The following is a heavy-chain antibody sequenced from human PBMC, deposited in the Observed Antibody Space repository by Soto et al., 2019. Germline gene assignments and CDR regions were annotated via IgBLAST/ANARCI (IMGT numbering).Heavy chain of an antibody. V-gene: IGHV3-30*18. CDR2: ISYDGSNK. Sequence: QVQLVESGGGVVQPGRSLRLSCAASGFTFSSYGMHWVRQAPGKGLEWVAVISYDGSNKYYADSVKGRFTISRDNSKNTLYLQMNSLRAEDTAVYYCAKLPLLIAAAEMVDYWGQGTLVTVSS. CDR1: GFTFSSYG. CDR3: AKLPLLIAAAEMVDY. J-gene: IGHJ4*02. D-gene: IGHD6-13*01.